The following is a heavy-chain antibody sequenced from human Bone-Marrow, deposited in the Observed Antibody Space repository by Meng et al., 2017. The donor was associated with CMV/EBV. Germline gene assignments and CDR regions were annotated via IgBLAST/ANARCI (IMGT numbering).Heavy chain of an antibody. J-gene: IGHJ3*01. CDR2: MNPTSGFA. CDR1: GYRLSDYY. V-gene: IGHV1-2*02. Sequence: ASVKVSCKASGYRLSDYYIHWVRQAPGQGLEWMGWMNPTSGFAHYAQKFQGRVTLTRDTSISTGYMELRRLTSDDTAVYYCARGYNWNHGDSVDLWGQGTLVTVSS. CDR3: ARGYNWNHGDSVDL. D-gene: IGHD1-14*01.